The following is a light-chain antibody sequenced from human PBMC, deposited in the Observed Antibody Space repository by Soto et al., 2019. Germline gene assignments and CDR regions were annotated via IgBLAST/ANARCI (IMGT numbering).Light chain of an antibody. CDR1: QTVRNNY. J-gene: IGKJ1*01. Sequence: EIELTQSPGTLSLAPGDRATLFCRASQTVRNNYLAWYQQIPGQAPRLLIHGASSRATGIPDRFSGSGSGTDFTLTISGLEPEDFAVYHCEQYNNWHTFGQGTKV. CDR3: EQYNNWHT. V-gene: IGKV3-20*01. CDR2: GAS.